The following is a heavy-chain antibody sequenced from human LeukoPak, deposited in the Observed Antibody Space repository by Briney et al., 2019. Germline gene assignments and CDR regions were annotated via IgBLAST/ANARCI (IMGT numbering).Heavy chain of an antibody. CDR1: GGSISSYY. CDR3: ARERVGYDILTGYYKDAFDI. Sequence: SETLSLTCTVSGGSISSYYWSWIRQPPGKGLEWIGYIYYSGSTNYNPSLKSRVTISVDTSKNQFSLKLSSVTAADTAVYYCARERVGYDILTGYYKDAFDIWGQGTMVTVSS. J-gene: IGHJ3*02. D-gene: IGHD3-9*01. CDR2: IYYSGST. V-gene: IGHV4-59*12.